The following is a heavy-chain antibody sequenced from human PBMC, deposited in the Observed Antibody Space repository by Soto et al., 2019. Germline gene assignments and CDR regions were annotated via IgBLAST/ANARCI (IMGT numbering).Heavy chain of an antibody. D-gene: IGHD3-10*01. CDR2: IRSKANSYAT. Sequence: GGSLRLSCAASGFTFSGSAMHWVRQASGKGLEWVGRIRSKANSYATAYAASVKGRFTISRDDSKNTAYLQMNSLKTEDTAVYYCTRHFHGSGSYYNSFFDYWGQGTLVTVSS. V-gene: IGHV3-73*01. CDR3: TRHFHGSGSYYNSFFDY. CDR1: GFTFSGSA. J-gene: IGHJ4*02.